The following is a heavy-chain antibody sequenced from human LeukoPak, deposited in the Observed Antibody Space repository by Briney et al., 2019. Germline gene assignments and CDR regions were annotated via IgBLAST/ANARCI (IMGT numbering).Heavy chain of an antibody. CDR3: AGEYYYESSVYSTRFAY. V-gene: IGHV3-23*01. CDR2: ISGSGGST. J-gene: IGHJ4*02. Sequence: PGGSLRLSCTASGFTFSINAMSWVRQAPGKGLEWVSGISGSGGSTYYADSVRGRFTISRDNSKNTLYLHVNSLRAEGTAIYYCAGEYYYESSVYSTRFAYWGREPRVAVSS. CDR1: GFTFSINA. D-gene: IGHD3-22*01.